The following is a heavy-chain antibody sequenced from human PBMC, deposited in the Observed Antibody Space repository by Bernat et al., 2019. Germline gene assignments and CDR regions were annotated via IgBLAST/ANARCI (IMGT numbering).Heavy chain of an antibody. V-gene: IGHV4-61*05. Sequence: QQHLQESGPGLVKPSETLSLTCTVSGGSISSNNYYWGWIRQPPGKGLEWIGYIYYSGSTNYNPSLKSRVTISVDTSKNQFSLKLSSVTAADTAVYYCARSGRTGAEYFQHWGQGTLVTVSS. CDR3: ARSGRTGAEYFQH. CDR1: GGSISSNNYY. CDR2: IYYSGST. D-gene: IGHD1-26*01. J-gene: IGHJ1*01.